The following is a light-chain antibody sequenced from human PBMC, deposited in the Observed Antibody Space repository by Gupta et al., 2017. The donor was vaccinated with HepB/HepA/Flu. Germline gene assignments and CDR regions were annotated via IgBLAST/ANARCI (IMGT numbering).Light chain of an antibody. Sequence: DIQRTNSPFSPSAAIGDRVTITCRSSQPIVNFLNWYQQKPGKAPKILIYAASSFQGGVPSRFSGSGSGTDFTLTISRLQAEDFATYFCQQSYSTPFTFGPGTKVEIK. CDR2: AAS. CDR1: QPIVNF. J-gene: IGKJ3*01. V-gene: IGKV1-39*01. CDR3: QQSYSTPFT.